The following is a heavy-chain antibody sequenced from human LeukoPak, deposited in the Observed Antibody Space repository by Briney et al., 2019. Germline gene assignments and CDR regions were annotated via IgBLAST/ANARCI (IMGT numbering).Heavy chain of an antibody. CDR3: ATDYGGGRTYFDY. D-gene: IGHD4-23*01. CDR2: FDPEDSET. CDR1: GYTLTELS. Sequence: ASVKVSCKVSGYTLTELSMHWVRQAPGKGLEWMGTFDPEDSETVYAQKFQGRVTMTEDTSTDTAHMELSSLRSEDTAVYYCATDYGGGRTYFDYWGQGTLVTVSS. V-gene: IGHV1-24*01. J-gene: IGHJ4*02.